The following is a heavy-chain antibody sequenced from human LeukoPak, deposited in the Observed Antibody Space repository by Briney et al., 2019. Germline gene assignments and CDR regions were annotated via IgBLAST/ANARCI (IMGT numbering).Heavy chain of an antibody. CDR2: INPNSGGT. Sequence: GASVKVSCKASGYTFTGYYVHWVRQAPGQGLEWMGWINPNSGGTNYARKFQGRVTMTRDTSISTAYMELSRLRSDDTAVYYCARERVLGGTQSNTEYFQHWGQGTLVTVSS. CDR1: GYTFTGYY. CDR3: ARERVLGGTQSNTEYFQH. J-gene: IGHJ1*01. D-gene: IGHD1-1*01. V-gene: IGHV1-2*02.